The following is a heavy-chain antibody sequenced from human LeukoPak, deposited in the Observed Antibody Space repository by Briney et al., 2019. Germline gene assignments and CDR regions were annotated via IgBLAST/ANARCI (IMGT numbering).Heavy chain of an antibody. J-gene: IGHJ5*02. V-gene: IGHV4-30-2*01. Sequence: SETLSLTCAVSGGSISSGGYSWSWIRQPPGKGLEWIGYIYHSGSTYYNPSLKSRVTISVDRSKNQFSLKLSSVTGADTAVYYCARGYCSGGSCRANWFDPWGQGTLVTVSS. CDR2: IYHSGST. D-gene: IGHD2-15*01. CDR3: ARGYCSGGSCRANWFDP. CDR1: GGSISSGGYS.